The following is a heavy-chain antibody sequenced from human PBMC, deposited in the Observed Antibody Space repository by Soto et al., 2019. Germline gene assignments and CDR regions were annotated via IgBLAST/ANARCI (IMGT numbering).Heavy chain of an antibody. D-gene: IGHD6-6*01. J-gene: IGHJ6*02. Sequence: PSETLSLTCTVSGGSVSSGSYYWSWIRQPPGKGLEWIGYIYYSGSTNYNPSLKSRVTISVDTSKNQFSLKLSSVTAADTAVYYCAREYSSSSRGYYYYYGMDVWGQGTTVTVSS. CDR2: IYYSGST. CDR3: AREYSSSSRGYYYYYGMDV. V-gene: IGHV4-61*01. CDR1: GGSVSSGSYY.